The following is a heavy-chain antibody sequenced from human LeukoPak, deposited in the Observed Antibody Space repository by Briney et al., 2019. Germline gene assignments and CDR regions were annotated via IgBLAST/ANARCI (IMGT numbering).Heavy chain of an antibody. J-gene: IGHJ6*02. CDR1: GGSISSYY. D-gene: IGHD4-17*01. V-gene: IGHV4-59*01. CDR3: ARDLPPYGDYESPESNYYYYGMDV. CDR2: IYYSGST. Sequence: SETLSLTCTVSGGSISSYYWSWIRQPPGKGLEWIGYIYYSGSTNYNPSLKSRVTISVDTSKNQFSLKLSSVTAADTAVYYCARDLPPYGDYESPESNYYYYGMDVWGQGTTVTVSS.